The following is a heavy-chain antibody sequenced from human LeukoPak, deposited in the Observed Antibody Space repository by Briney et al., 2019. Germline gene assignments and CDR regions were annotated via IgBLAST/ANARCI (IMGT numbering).Heavy chain of an antibody. CDR2: INHSGST. V-gene: IGHV4-34*01. Sequence: SETLSLTCAVYGGSFSGYYWSWIRQPPGKGLEWIGEINHSGSTNYNPSLKSRVTISVDTSKNQFSLKLSSVTAADTAVYYCARQGSAYWGQGTLVTVSS. CDR1: GGSFSGYY. J-gene: IGHJ4*02. CDR3: ARQGSAY. D-gene: IGHD2-15*01.